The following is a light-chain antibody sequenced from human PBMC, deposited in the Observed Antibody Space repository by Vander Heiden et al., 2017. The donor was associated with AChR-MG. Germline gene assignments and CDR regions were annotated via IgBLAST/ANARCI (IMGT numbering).Light chain of an antibody. CDR1: SRRSYY. Sequence: SSELTQDPAVSVALGQTVRITCQGVSRRSYYASWYQQKPGQAPVLVIYGKNNRPSGIPDRFSGSSSGNTASLTITGAQAEDEADYYCNSRDSSGNHVVFGGGTKLTVL. J-gene: IGLJ2*01. V-gene: IGLV3-19*01. CDR2: GKN. CDR3: NSRDSSGNHVV.